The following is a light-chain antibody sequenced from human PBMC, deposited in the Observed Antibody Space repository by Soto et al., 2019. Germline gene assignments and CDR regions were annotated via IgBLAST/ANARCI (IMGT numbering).Light chain of an antibody. CDR3: AAWDDSLNGHVV. V-gene: IGLV1-44*01. CDR1: SSNIGDNT. CDR2: SNN. Sequence: QSVLTQPPSASGTPGQRVTISCSGSSSNIGDNTVNWYQQLPGTAPKLLIHSNNQRPSGVPDRFSGSKSGTSASLAISGLRSEDEADYYCAAWDDSLNGHVVFGGGTQLTVL. J-gene: IGLJ2*01.